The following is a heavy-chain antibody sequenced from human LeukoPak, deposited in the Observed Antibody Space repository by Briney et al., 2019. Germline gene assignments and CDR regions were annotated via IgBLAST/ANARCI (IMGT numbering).Heavy chain of an antibody. V-gene: IGHV5-51*01. CDR1: GYSFTSYW. CDR2: IYPGDSDT. J-gene: IGHJ3*02. D-gene: IGHD3-9*01. CDR3: ARRNYDILTGYYDAFDI. Sequence: GESLKISCKGSGYSFTSYWIGWVRQMPGKGLEWMGIIYPGDSDTRYSPSFQGQVTISADKSISTAYLQWSSLKASDTAMYYCARRNYDILTGYYDAFDIWGQGTMVTVSS.